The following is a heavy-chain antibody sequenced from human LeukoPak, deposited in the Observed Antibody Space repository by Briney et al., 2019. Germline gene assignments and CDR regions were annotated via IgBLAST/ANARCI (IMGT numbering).Heavy chain of an antibody. CDR3: AGDHSHKYGGNYFDAFDI. Sequence: GGSLRLSCAASGFAFSTYWMTWVRQAPGKGLEWVANIKRDGSVIHYVDSVKGRFTISRDNAKNSLYLQMNSLRAEDSAVYYCAGDHSHKYGGNYFDAFDIWGQGTIVTVSS. D-gene: IGHD4/OR15-4a*01. CDR1: GFAFSTYW. J-gene: IGHJ3*02. V-gene: IGHV3-7*01. CDR2: IKRDGSVI.